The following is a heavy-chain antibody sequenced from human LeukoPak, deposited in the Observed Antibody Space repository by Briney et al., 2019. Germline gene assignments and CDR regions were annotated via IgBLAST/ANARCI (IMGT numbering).Heavy chain of an antibody. J-gene: IGHJ4*02. D-gene: IGHD3-22*01. CDR3: ASGGVVINFDF. CDR2: ISNDGSNK. CDR1: GFTFSRYS. V-gene: IGHV3-30*04. Sequence: GRSLRLSCAASGFTFSRYSMHWVRQAPGKGLEWVAVISNDGSNKDYADSVNGRFTISRDNSKNTLYLQMNSLRAEGTAVYYCASGGVVINFDFWGQGTLVTVSS.